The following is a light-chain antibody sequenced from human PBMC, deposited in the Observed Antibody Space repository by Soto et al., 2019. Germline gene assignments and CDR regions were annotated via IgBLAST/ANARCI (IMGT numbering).Light chain of an antibody. CDR1: SGDIGSFNR. Sequence: ALTQPASVSGSPGQSITISCTGTSGDIGSFNRVSWYQQHPGKAPKLIIYEVTDRPSGVSNRFSGSKSGNTASLTISGLQAEDEAEYYCSSYTNINTRACVFGTGTKVTVL. CDR2: EVT. V-gene: IGLV2-14*01. CDR3: SSYTNINTRACV. J-gene: IGLJ1*01.